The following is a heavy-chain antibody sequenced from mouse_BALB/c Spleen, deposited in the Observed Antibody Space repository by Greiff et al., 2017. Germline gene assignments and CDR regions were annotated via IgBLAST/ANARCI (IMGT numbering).Heavy chain of an antibody. V-gene: IGHV1S137*01. Sequence: VQLVESGAELVRPGVSVKISCKGSGYTFTDYAMHWVKQSHAKSLEWIGVISTYYGDASYNQKFKGKATMTVDKSSSTAYMELARLTSEDSAIYYCAREGGTTLNYFDYWGQGTTLTVSS. CDR2: ISTYYGDA. J-gene: IGHJ2*01. D-gene: IGHD2-4*01. CDR3: AREGGTTLNYFDY. CDR1: GYTFTDYA.